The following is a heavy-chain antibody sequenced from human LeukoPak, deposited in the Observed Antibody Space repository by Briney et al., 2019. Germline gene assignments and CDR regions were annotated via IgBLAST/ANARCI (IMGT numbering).Heavy chain of an antibody. V-gene: IGHV4-34*01. CDR3: ARLTMVRGVIYGTDWHFDL. CDR1: GGSFSGYY. CDR2: INHSGST. J-gene: IGHJ2*01. D-gene: IGHD3-10*01. Sequence: ETLSLTCAVYGGSFSGYYWSWIRQPPGKGLEWIGEINHSGSTNYNPSLKSRVTISVDTSKNQFSLKLSSVTAADTAVFYCARLTMVRGVIYGTDWHFDLWGRGTLVTVSS.